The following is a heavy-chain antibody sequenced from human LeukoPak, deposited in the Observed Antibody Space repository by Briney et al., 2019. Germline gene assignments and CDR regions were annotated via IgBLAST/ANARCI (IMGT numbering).Heavy chain of an antibody. CDR2: MDPSGSQT. CDR3: AVWTSGNY. CDR1: GFTFNGSW. D-gene: IGHD1-1*01. J-gene: IGHJ4*02. Sequence: FTSSASGFTFNGSWMNWVRQAPGKGLEWVANMDPSGSQTRYVDSVKGRFTISKDDPGTSLYLEMHSLRAEDTVIYYCAVWTSGNYWGQGALVTVSS. V-gene: IGHV3-7*01.